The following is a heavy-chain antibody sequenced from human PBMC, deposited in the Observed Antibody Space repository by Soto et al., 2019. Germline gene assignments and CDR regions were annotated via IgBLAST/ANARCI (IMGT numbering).Heavy chain of an antibody. CDR1: GFTFSSYA. Sequence: GGSLRLSCAASGFTFSSYAMSWVRQAPGKGLEWVSAISGSGGSTYYADSVKGRFTISRDNSKNTLYLQMNSLRAEDTAVYYCAKDRHLGDSRGYGRCDPWGQGTLVTVSS. J-gene: IGHJ5*02. CDR3: AKDRHLGDSRGYGRCDP. V-gene: IGHV3-23*01. D-gene: IGHD3-22*01. CDR2: ISGSGGST.